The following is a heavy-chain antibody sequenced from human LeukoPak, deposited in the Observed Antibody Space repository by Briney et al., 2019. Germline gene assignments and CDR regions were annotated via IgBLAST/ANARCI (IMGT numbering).Heavy chain of an antibody. J-gene: IGHJ6*02. CDR2: IYSGGST. V-gene: IGHV3-53*01. Sequence: GGSLRLSCAASGFTVSSNYMSWVRQAPGKGLEWVSAIYSGGSTYYADSVKGRFTISRDNSKNTLYLQMNSLRAEDTAVYYCAKAVVPAAPSYYGMDVWGQGTTVTVSS. CDR3: AKAVVPAAPSYYGMDV. D-gene: IGHD2-2*01. CDR1: GFTVSSNY.